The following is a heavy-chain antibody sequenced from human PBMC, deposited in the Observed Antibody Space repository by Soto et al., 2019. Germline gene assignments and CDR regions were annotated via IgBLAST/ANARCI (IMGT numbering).Heavy chain of an antibody. D-gene: IGHD2-2*02. J-gene: IGHJ3*02. CDR3: ARAAIVVVPAAIENAFDI. CDR2: IIPIFGTA. Sequence: QVQLVQSGAEVKKPGSSVKVSCKASGGTFSSYAISWVRQAPGQGLEWMGGIIPIFGTANYAQKFQGRVRITADESTSTDYMELSSLRSEDTAVYYCARAAIVVVPAAIENAFDIWGQGTMVTVSS. V-gene: IGHV1-69*01. CDR1: GGTFSSYA.